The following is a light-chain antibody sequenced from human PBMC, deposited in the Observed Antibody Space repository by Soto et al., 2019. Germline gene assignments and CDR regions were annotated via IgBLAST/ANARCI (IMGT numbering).Light chain of an antibody. CDR3: QQYGSSRYT. CDR1: QSVSSSY. V-gene: IGKV3-20*01. Sequence: EIVLTHSPCTLSLSPGERATLSCRASQSVSSSYLAWYQQKPGQAPRLLIYGESSRDTGITDRLSGSGSGTDFTLTISRLEPEDFAVYYCQQYGSSRYTFGQGTKLEIK. J-gene: IGKJ2*01. CDR2: GES.